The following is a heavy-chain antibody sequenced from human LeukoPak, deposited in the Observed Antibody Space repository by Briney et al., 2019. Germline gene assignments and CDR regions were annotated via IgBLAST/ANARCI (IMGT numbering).Heavy chain of an antibody. D-gene: IGHD6-13*01. CDR2: IYYSGST. Sequence: PSETLSLTCTVSGCSISSSSYYWGWIRQPPGKGLEWIGSIYYSGSTYYNPSLKSRVTISVDTSKNQFSLKLSSVTAADTAVYYCARHSGPYSSSWFDYWGQGTLVTVSS. CDR1: GCSISSSSYY. CDR3: ARHSGPYSSSWFDY. V-gene: IGHV4-39*01. J-gene: IGHJ4*02.